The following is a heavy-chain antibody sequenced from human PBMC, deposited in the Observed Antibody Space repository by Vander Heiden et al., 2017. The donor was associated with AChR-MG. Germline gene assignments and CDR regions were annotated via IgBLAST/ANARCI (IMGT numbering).Heavy chain of an antibody. D-gene: IGHD6-6*01. CDR2: IYHSGST. V-gene: IGHV4-39*01. CDR3: ASLELSGSSSNEGLY. J-gene: IGHJ4*02. Sequence: QLQLQESGPGLVKPSETLSLTCTVSGGSISSTTYYWGWIRQPPGKGLEWIGTIYHSGSTYYNPSLKSRVTISVDTSKNQFSLKLTSVTAADTAVYYCASLELSGSSSNEGLYWGQGTLVTVSS. CDR1: GGSISSTTYY.